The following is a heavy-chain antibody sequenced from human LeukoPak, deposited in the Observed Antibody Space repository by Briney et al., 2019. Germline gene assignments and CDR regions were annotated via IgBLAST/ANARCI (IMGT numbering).Heavy chain of an antibody. D-gene: IGHD3-16*01. CDR1: GFTVSSSY. CDR3: ARGWASSRRKAFDI. CDR2: VDQDGSEK. Sequence: RTGGSLRLSCAASGFTVSSSYMNWLRQAPGKGLEWVANVDQDGSEKYYVGSVKGRFTISRDNAKNSLYLQMNSLRVEDTAVYYCARGWASSRRKAFDIWGQGTMVTVSS. V-gene: IGHV3-7*03. J-gene: IGHJ3*02.